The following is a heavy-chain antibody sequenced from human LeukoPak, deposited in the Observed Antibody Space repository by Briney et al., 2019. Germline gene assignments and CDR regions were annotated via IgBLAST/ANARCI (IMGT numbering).Heavy chain of an antibody. CDR1: GFTFSRNS. CDR3: ARDSLTMIVGRQKRGLDY. Sequence: GGSLRLSCAGSGFTFSRNSMNWVRQAPGKGLEWVSSISSSSSYIYYADSVKGRFTISRDNAKNSLYLQMNSLRAEDTAVYYCARDSLTMIVGRQKRGLDYWGQGTLVTVSS. CDR2: ISSSSSYI. J-gene: IGHJ4*02. D-gene: IGHD3-22*01. V-gene: IGHV3-21*01.